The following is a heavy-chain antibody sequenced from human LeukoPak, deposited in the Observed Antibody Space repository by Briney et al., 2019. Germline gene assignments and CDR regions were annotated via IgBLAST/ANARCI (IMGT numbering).Heavy chain of an antibody. J-gene: IGHJ5*02. Sequence: SETLSLTCTVSGGSISSSSYYWGRIRQPPGKGLEWIGSIDYSGSTYYNPSLKSRVTISVDTSKNQFSLKLSSVTAADTAVYYCARGIVSNSSSLPSNCWFDPWGQGTLVTVSS. CDR3: ARGIVSNSSSLPSNCWFDP. CDR1: GGSISSSSYY. D-gene: IGHD6-13*01. CDR2: IDYSGST. V-gene: IGHV4-39*07.